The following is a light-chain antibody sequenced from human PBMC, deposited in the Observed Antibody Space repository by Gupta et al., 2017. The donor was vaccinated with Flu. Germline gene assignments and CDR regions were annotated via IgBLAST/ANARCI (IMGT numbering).Light chain of an antibody. CDR1: QSVSNN. CDR2: GAS. V-gene: IGKV3-15*01. J-gene: IGKJ2*01. Sequence: APLSVSPGERATLSCRASQSVSNNLAWYQQKPGQAPRLLIYGASTRATGVPARFSGSGSGTEFTLTISSLQSEDLAVYHCQQYDDWPLYTFGQGTKLEIK. CDR3: QQYDDWPLYT.